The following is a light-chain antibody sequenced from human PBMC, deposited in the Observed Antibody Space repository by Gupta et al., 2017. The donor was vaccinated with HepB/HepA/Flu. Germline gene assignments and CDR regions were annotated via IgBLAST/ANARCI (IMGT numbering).Light chain of an antibody. V-gene: IGKV1-39*01. CDR1: QSINTH. J-gene: IGKJ1*01. CDR2: DAS. CDR3: HQSYSTPRT. Sequence: DIHMTQSPSSLSAFVGDRVTLTCRASQSINTHLVWYQQKSGKAPNLLIYDASTLQSGVPSRFSGSGSGTDFTLTISSLQPEDFATYYCHQSYSTPRTFGXGTKVEIK.